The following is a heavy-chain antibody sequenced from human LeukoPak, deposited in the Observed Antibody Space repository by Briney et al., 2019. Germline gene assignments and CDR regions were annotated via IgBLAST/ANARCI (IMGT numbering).Heavy chain of an antibody. V-gene: IGHV4-34*01. CDR2: INHSGST. CDR3: ARGGQLWFGELFKVNWFDL. J-gene: IGHJ5*02. D-gene: IGHD3-10*01. Sequence: PSETLSLTCAVYGGSFSGYYWSWIRQPPGKGLEWIGEINHSGSTNYNPSLKSRVTISVDTSKNQFSLKLSSVTAADTAVYYCARGGQLWFGELFKVNWFDLWGQGTLVTVSS. CDR1: GGSFSGYY.